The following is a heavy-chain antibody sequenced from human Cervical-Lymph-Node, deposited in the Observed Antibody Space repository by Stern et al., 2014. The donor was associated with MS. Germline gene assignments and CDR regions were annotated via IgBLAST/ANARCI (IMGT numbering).Heavy chain of an antibody. J-gene: IGHJ4*02. CDR2: IYPGDSDT. CDR3: DF. V-gene: IGHV5-51*01. Sequence: VQLVESGAEVKKPGESLKISCKSSGFTFSTYWIGWVRQMPGKGLECMGIIYPGDSDTRYSPSFEGQVTISVDKSTTTAYLQWSSLKASDTAMYYFDFWGQGTQVTVSS. CDR1: GFTFSTYW.